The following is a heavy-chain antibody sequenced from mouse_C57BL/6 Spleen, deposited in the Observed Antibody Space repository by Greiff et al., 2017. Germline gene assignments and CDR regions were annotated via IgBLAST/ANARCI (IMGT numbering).Heavy chain of an antibody. Sequence: QVQLQQPGAELVKPGASVQMSCKASGYTFTSYWITWVKPRPGQGLEWIGDIYPGSGSTNYNEKFKSKATLTVDTSSSTAYMQLSSLTSEDSAVYYCARGEDGNWYFDVWGTGTTVTVSS. V-gene: IGHV1-55*01. D-gene: IGHD2-1*01. J-gene: IGHJ1*03. CDR2: IYPGSGST. CDR3: ARGEDGNWYFDV. CDR1: GYTFTSYW.